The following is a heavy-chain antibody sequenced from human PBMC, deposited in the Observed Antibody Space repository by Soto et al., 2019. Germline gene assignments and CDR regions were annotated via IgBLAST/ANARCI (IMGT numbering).Heavy chain of an antibody. J-gene: IGHJ4*02. Sequence: QVQLQESGPGLVKPSQTLSLTCTVSGGSISSGDYYWTWIRQPPGKGLEWIAYFSSNGNTYYNPSFKSRLTFSPVTSKNQFSMGLNSVTAADTAVYSCARGYYDSSGLGYFDHWGQGTLVTVSS. CDR1: GGSISSGDYY. CDR3: ARGYYDSSGLGYFDH. D-gene: IGHD3-22*01. CDR2: FSSNGNT. V-gene: IGHV4-30-4*01.